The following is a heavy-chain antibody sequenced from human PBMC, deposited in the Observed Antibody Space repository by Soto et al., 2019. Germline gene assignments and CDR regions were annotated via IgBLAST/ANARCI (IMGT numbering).Heavy chain of an antibody. CDR3: ARDGGFYYGMDV. CDR2: IYYSGST. CDR1: GGSIGSYY. Sequence: QVQLQESGPGLVKPSETLSLTCTVSGGSIGSYYWNWIRQPPGKGLEWIGYIYYSGSTNYNPSLKSRVTISVDTSKHPFSLKLSSVTAADTAVYYCARDGGFYYGMDVWGQGTTVTVSS. V-gene: IGHV4-59*01. D-gene: IGHD3-3*01. J-gene: IGHJ6*02.